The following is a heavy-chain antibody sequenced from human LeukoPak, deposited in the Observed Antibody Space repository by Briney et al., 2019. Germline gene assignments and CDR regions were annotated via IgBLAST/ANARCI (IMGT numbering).Heavy chain of an antibody. J-gene: IGHJ3*02. CDR1: GYTFTDYF. D-gene: IGHD3-10*01. CDR2: INPYTGDT. Sequence: ASVKVSCKASGYTFTDYFMHWVRQAPGQGLEWMGWINPYTGDTNYAQKSQGRVTMTRDTSISTAYMELSRLISDDTAIYYCARGLNSGTYYKAPFDIWGQGTMVTVSS. CDR3: ARGLNSGTYYKAPFDI. V-gene: IGHV1-2*02.